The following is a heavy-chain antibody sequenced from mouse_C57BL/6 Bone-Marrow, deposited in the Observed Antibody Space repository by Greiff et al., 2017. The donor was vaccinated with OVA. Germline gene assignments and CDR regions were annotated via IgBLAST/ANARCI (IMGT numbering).Heavy chain of an antibody. Sequence: QVQLKESGPGLVQPSQSLSITCTVSGFSLTSYGVHWVRQSPGKGLEWLGVIWSGGSTDYNAAFISRLSISKDNSKSQVFFKMNSLHAEDTAIYYCARNGGYDRYYYAMDYWGQGTSVTVSS. CDR1: GFSLTSYG. CDR2: IWSGGST. D-gene: IGHD2-2*01. CDR3: ARNGGYDRYYYAMDY. J-gene: IGHJ4*01. V-gene: IGHV2-2*01.